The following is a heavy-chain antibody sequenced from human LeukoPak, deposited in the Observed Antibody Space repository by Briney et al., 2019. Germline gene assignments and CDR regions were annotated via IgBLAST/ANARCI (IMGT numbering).Heavy chain of an antibody. CDR1: GYTFTDYY. D-gene: IGHD3-22*01. V-gene: IGHV1-69*13. CDR2: IIPILGTT. CDR3: ARDDYYDSSAYRENPFDV. Sequence: SVKVSCRTSGYTFTDYYMHWVRQAPGQGLEWMGGIIPILGTTNYAQKFQGRVTITADESTSTLYMELRSLRSEDTAIYYCARDDYYDSSAYRENPFDVWGQGTMVTVSS. J-gene: IGHJ3*01.